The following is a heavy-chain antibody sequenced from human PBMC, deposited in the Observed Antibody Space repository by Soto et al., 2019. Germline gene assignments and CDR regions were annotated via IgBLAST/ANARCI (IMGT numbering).Heavy chain of an antibody. CDR1: GFTFSSYG. D-gene: IGHD6-6*01. CDR3: AKDRIAYSSSSEMRGYYYYGMDV. J-gene: IGHJ6*02. Sequence: QVQLVESGGGVVQPGRSLRLSCAASGFTFSSYGMHWVRQAPGKGLEWVAVISYDGSNKYYADSVKGRFTISRDNSKNTLYLQMNSMRAEDTAVYYCAKDRIAYSSSSEMRGYYYYGMDVWGQGTTVTVSS. CDR2: ISYDGSNK. V-gene: IGHV3-30*18.